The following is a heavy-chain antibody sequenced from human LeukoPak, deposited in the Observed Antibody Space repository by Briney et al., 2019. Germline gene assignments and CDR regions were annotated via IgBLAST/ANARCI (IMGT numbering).Heavy chain of an antibody. J-gene: IGHJ6*03. CDR3: ASLWGVRGVMISGLSRYMDV. D-gene: IGHD3-10*01. CDR2: INPNSGGT. CDR1: GYTFTGYY. Sequence: GASVKVSCKASGYTFTGYYMRWVRQAPGQGLEWMGWINPNSGGTNYAQKFQGRVTMTRDTSISTAYMELSRLRSDDTAVYYCASLWGVRGVMISGLSRYMDVWGKGTTVTVSS. V-gene: IGHV1-2*02.